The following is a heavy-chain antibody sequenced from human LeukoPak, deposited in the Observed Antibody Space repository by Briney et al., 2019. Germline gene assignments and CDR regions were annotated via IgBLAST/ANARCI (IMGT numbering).Heavy chain of an antibody. CDR1: GVSLSRNKW. CDR3: ARHEGFSQKD. Sequence: PSGTLSHTCAVSGVSLSRNKWWSWGRPPPGKGAEWIGEIHESGSTNYNPSLKSRVTISVDKSKDQFSLKLSSVTAADTAVYYSARHEGFSQKDWGQGTQVTVS. CDR2: IHESGST. J-gene: IGHJ4*02. V-gene: IGHV4-4*02.